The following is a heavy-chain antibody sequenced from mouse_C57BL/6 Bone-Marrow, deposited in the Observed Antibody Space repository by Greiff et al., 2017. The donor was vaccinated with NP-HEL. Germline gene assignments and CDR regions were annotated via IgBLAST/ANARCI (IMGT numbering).Heavy chain of an antibody. CDR2: IYPGDGNT. J-gene: IGHJ1*03. CDR1: GYAFSSSW. Sequence: QVQLQQSGPELVKPGASVKISCKASGYAFSSSWMNWVKQRPGKGLEWIGRIYPGDGNTNYNGKFKGKATLTADKSSSTAYMQLSSLTSEDAAVYLYICDGNRYGGDVWGTGTTVTVSS. V-gene: IGHV1-82*01. D-gene: IGHD1-3*01. CDR3: ICDGNRYGGDV.